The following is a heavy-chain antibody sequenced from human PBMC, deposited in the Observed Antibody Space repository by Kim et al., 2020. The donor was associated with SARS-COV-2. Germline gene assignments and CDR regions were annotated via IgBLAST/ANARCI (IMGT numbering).Heavy chain of an antibody. D-gene: IGHD3-10*01. V-gene: IGHV4-34*01. CDR2: ST. J-gene: IGHJ4*02. CDR3: ARIGVWFGDG. Sequence: STNYTPSLTRRVTISGDTSKNQFSLKLSSVTAADTAVYYCARIGVWFGDGWGQGTLVTVSS.